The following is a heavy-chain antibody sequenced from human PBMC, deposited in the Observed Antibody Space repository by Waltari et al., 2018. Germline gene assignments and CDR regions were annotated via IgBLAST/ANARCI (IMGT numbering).Heavy chain of an antibody. D-gene: IGHD3-10*01. CDR1: GGPFSSYA. Sequence: QVQLVQSGAEVKKPGSSVKVSCKASGGPFSSYAISWVRQAPGHGLEWMGGIIPIFGTANYAQKFQGRVTITADESTSTAYMELSSLRSEDTAVYYCARGRRYDHSTRGLYYGMDVWGQGTTVTVSS. CDR2: IIPIFGTA. J-gene: IGHJ6*02. V-gene: IGHV1-69*01. CDR3: ARGRRYDHSTRGLYYGMDV.